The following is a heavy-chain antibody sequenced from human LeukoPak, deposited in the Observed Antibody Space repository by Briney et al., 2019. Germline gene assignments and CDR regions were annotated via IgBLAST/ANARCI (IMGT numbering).Heavy chain of an antibody. D-gene: IGHD2-2*01. V-gene: IGHV4-30-4*08. CDR3: ARGGVRQLLHAFDI. Sequence: SQTLSLTCTVSGGSISSGDYYWSWIRQPPGKGLEWIGYIYYSGSTYYNPSLKSRVTISVDTSKNQFSLKLSSVTAADTAVYYCARGGVRQLLHAFDIRGQGTMVTVSS. CDR2: IYYSGST. CDR1: GGSISSGDYY. J-gene: IGHJ3*02.